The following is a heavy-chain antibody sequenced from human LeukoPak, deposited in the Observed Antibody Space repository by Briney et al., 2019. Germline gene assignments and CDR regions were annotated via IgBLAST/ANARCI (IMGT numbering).Heavy chain of an antibody. CDR1: GFTVSSNY. J-gene: IGHJ4*02. CDR3: AKVNYDILTGPDY. Sequence: PGGSLRLSCAASGFTVSSNYMSWVRQAPGKGLEWVSVIYSCGSTYYADSVKGRFTISRDNSKNTLYLQMNSLRAEDTAVYYCAKVNYDILTGPDYWSQGTLVTVSS. CDR2: IYSCGST. V-gene: IGHV3-53*01. D-gene: IGHD3-9*01.